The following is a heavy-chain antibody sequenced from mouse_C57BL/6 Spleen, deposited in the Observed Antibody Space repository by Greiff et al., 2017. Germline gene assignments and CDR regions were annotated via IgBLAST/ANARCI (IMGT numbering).Heavy chain of an antibody. CDR2: IRNKANGYTT. J-gene: IGHJ1*03. CDR1: GFTFTDYY. Sequence: EVKLVESGGGLVQPGGSLSLSCAASGFTFTDYYMSWVRQPPGKALEWLGFIRNKANGYTTEYSASVKVRFTISRDNSQSILYLQMNALRAEDSATYYCARGSSYWYFDVWGTGTTVTVSS. CDR3: ARGSSYWYFDV. D-gene: IGHD1-1*01. V-gene: IGHV7-3*01.